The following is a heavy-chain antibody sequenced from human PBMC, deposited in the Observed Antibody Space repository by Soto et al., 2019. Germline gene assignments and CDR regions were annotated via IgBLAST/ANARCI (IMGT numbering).Heavy chain of an antibody. D-gene: IGHD6-13*01. Sequence: PGGSLRLSCAASGFTFSSYAMSWVRQAPGKGLEWVSAISGSGGSTYYADSVKGRFTISRDNSKNTLYLQMNSLRAEDTAVYYCAKGIAAAGFPYYYGMDVWGQGTTVTVSS. J-gene: IGHJ6*02. CDR1: GFTFSSYA. CDR3: AKGIAAAGFPYYYGMDV. V-gene: IGHV3-23*01. CDR2: ISGSGGST.